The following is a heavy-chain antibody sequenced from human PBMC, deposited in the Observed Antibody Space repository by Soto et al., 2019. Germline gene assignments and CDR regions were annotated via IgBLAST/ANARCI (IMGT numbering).Heavy chain of an antibody. CDR2: IYYSGST. D-gene: IGHD1-26*01. V-gene: IGHV4-39*01. CDR3: AVVGGRGGAYYYGMDV. CDR1: GGSISSSSYY. J-gene: IGHJ6*02. Sequence: QLQLQESGPGLVKPSETLSLTCTVSGGSISSSSYYWGWIRQPPGKGLEWIGSIYYSGSTYYNPSLKSRVPISVDTSKNQFSLKLSSVTAADTAVYYCAVVGGRGGAYYYGMDVWGQGTTVTVSS.